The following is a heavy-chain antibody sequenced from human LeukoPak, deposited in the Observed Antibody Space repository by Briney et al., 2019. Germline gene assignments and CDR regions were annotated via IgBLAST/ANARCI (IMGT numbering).Heavy chain of an antibody. V-gene: IGHV3-23*01. J-gene: IGHJ4*02. Sequence: PGGSLRLSCAAFGFSFNSYAMSWVRQAPGKGLEWVSAINNDGDSTYSADSVKGRFTVSRDNSKNSLYLQMDSLRDEDTAVYYCARDRDYAFDYWGQGTLVTVSS. D-gene: IGHD4-17*01. CDR1: GFSFNSYA. CDR2: INNDGDST. CDR3: ARDRDYAFDY.